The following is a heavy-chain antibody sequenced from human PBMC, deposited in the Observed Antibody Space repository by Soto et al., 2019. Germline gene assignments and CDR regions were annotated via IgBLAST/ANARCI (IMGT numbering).Heavy chain of an antibody. D-gene: IGHD2-2*01. Sequence: QVQLQESGPGLVKPSETLSLTCTVSGDSVSSGSYYWTWIRQPPGKGLEWIGYLYYTGTTNYNPSLTSRVPMSLDTSSNQFSLRLSSVTAADTAVYFCARTFCSTTSCQAHGMDVWGQGTSVTVSS. CDR3: ARTFCSTTSCQAHGMDV. CDR2: LYYTGTT. J-gene: IGHJ6*02. CDR1: GDSVSSGSYY. V-gene: IGHV4-61*01.